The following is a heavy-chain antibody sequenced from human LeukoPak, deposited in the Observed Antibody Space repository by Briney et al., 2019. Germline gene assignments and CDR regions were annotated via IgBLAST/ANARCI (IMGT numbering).Heavy chain of an antibody. CDR1: GGSISSYY. V-gene: IGHV4-59*01. CDR3: ARDCSGGTCYLDY. D-gene: IGHD2-15*01. CDR2: IHYTGST. J-gene: IGHJ4*02. Sequence: PSETLSLACTVSGGSISSYYWSWIRQPPGKGLEWIGYIHYTGSTNYNPSLKSRVTISLDTSRNQFSLNLSSATAADTAVYYCARDCSGGTCYLDYWGQGTLVTVSS.